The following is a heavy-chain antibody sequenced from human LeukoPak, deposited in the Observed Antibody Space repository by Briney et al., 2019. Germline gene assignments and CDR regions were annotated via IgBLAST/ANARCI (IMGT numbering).Heavy chain of an antibody. CDR2: ISGSGGST. D-gene: IGHD3-22*01. J-gene: IGHJ4*02. CDR1: GFTFSSYA. Sequence: PGGSLRLSCAASGFTFSSYAMSWVRQAPGKGLEWVSAISGSGGSTYYADSVKGRFTISRDNSESTLYLQMNSLRAEDTAVYYCARGGGGNHYYDSSGYFDYWGQGTLVTVSS. CDR3: ARGGGGNHYYDSSGYFDY. V-gene: IGHV3-23*01.